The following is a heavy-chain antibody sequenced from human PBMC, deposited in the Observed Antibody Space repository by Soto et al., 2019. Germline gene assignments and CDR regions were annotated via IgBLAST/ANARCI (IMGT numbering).Heavy chain of an antibody. D-gene: IGHD4-17*01. J-gene: IGHJ4*02. CDR1: GFSIRSYS. Sequence: PGGSLRLSCVASGFSIRSYSMNWVRQAPGKGLEWISYISSSSGTINYADSVKGRFTISRDNAENSVYLEMDSLRAEDTALYYCARDVDADFRTDFDYWGRGTLVTVSS. CDR3: ARDVDADFRTDFDY. CDR2: ISSSSGTI. V-gene: IGHV3-48*04.